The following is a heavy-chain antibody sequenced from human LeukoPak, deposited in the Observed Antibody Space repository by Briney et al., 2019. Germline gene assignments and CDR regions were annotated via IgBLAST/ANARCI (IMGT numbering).Heavy chain of an antibody. J-gene: IGHJ4*02. Sequence: PGRSQRLSCAASGFTFSSYGMHWVRQAPGKGLEWVAVISYDGSNKYYADSVKGRFTISRDNSKNTLYLQMNSLRAEDTAVYYCAKSATVTTKGSFDYWGQGTLVTVSS. CDR2: ISYDGSNK. CDR1: GFTFSSYG. D-gene: IGHD4-17*01. CDR3: AKSATVTTKGSFDY. V-gene: IGHV3-30*18.